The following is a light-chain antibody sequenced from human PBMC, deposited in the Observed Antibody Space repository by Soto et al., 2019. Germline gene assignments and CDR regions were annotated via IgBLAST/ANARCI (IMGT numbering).Light chain of an antibody. CDR3: QHSYSTRT. CDR2: AAS. J-gene: IGKJ1*01. CDR1: QDIGAY. Sequence: DIQMTQSPSSLSASIGDRVTISCRASQDIGAYVNWYQHKQGKAPRVLMYAASNLKSGVPPRFSGSGVGRDFTLTISDLQPEDFAIYDCQHSYSTRTFGQGTKVERK. V-gene: IGKV1-39*01.